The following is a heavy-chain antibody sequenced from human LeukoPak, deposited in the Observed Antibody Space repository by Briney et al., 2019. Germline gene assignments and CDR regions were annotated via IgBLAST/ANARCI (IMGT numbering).Heavy chain of an antibody. J-gene: IGHJ4*02. Sequence: ASVKVSCKASGYPFTGYFIHWVRQAPGQGLEWMGWISAYNGNTNYAQKLQGRVTMTTDTSTSTAYMELRSLRSDDTAVYYCARAPILANDYWGQGTLVTVSS. V-gene: IGHV1-18*04. CDR3: ARAPILANDY. D-gene: IGHD2-8*02. CDR2: ISAYNGNT. CDR1: GYPFTGYF.